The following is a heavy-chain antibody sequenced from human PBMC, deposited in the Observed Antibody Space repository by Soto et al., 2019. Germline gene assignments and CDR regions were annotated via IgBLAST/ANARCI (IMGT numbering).Heavy chain of an antibody. CDR1: GGSLRDYF. V-gene: IGHV4-59*01. J-gene: IGHJ4*02. CDR3: ARVGGDDFGDSGGFDY. Sequence: PSLTCTVSGGSLRDYFWTWIRQPPGKGLEWIGYIYYSGRTNYNPSLKSRVSISVDTSKNHFSLQLRSVTAADTAVYYCARVGGDDFGDSGGFDYWGQATLVTVSS. CDR2: IYYSGRT. D-gene: IGHD4-17*01.